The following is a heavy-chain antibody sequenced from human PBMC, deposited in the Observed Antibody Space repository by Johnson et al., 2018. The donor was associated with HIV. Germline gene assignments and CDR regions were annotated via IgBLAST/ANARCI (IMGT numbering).Heavy chain of an antibody. J-gene: IGHJ3*02. D-gene: IGHD6-13*01. CDR3: AREQELIGERAFDI. CDR2: ISSSGSTI. V-gene: IGHV3-48*04. Sequence: VQLVESGGGLVQPGGSLRLSCAASGFTFSSYAMSWVRQAPGKGLEWVSYISSSGSTIYYADSVKGRFTISRDNAKNSLYLQMNSLRAEDTAVYYCAREQELIGERAFDIWGQGTMVTVSS. CDR1: GFTFSSYA.